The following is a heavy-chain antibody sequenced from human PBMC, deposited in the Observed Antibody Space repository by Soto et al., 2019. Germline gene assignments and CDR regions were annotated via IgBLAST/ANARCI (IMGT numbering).Heavy chain of an antibody. J-gene: IGHJ4*02. Sequence: EVQLVESGGGLVQPGGSLRLSCAASGFTFSSYSMNWVRQAPGKGLEWVSYISRSSSTIYYADSVKGRFTRSRDNVKNSRHLLMNSLRDEDTAVYDCARELWPSAYWGQGTLVTVSS. CDR2: ISRSSSTI. D-gene: IGHD5-18*01. CDR3: ARELWPSAY. CDR1: GFTFSSYS. V-gene: IGHV3-48*02.